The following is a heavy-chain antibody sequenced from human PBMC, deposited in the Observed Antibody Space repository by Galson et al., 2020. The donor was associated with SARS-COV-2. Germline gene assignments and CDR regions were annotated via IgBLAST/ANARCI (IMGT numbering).Heavy chain of an antibody. V-gene: IGHV3-48*03. CDR2: SSSGGTTI. CDR1: GFIYSNYE. D-gene: IGHD4-17*01. J-gene: IGHJ4*02. CDR3: ARSWGTVTPIDY. Sequence: GESLKIYCAASGFIYSNYEINWVRQAPGKGREWVSYSSSGGTTIYYVDSVMGRFTISRDNAKNSLYLQMNSLRAEDTVVYYCARSWGTVTPIDYWGQGTLVTVSS.